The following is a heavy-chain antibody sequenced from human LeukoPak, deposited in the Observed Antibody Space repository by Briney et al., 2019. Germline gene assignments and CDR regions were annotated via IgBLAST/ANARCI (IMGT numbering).Heavy chain of an antibody. Sequence: SETLSLTCTVSGGSISSYYWSWIRQPPGKGLEWIGYIYYSGGTNYNPSLKSRVTISVDTSKNQFSLKLSSVTAADTAVYYCARDKGLDAFDIWGQGTMVTVSS. CDR1: GGSISSYY. CDR3: ARDKGLDAFDI. CDR2: IYYSGGT. J-gene: IGHJ3*02. V-gene: IGHV4-59*01.